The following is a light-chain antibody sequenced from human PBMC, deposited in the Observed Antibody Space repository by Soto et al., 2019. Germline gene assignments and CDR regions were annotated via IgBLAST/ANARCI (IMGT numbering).Light chain of an antibody. CDR1: QTISSW. Sequence: DIQMTQSPSTLSGSVGDRVTITFRASQTISSWLAWCQQKPGKAPKLLIYKASTLKSGVPSRFSGSGSGTEFTLTISSLQPDDFATYYCQHYNSYSEAFGQGTRWIS. V-gene: IGKV1-5*03. J-gene: IGKJ1*01. CDR3: QHYNSYSEA. CDR2: KAS.